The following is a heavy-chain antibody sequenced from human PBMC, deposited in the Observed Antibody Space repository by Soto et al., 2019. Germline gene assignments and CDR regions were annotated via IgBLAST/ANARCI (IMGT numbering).Heavy chain of an antibody. CDR2: TYYRSKWYN. V-gene: IGHV6-1*01. CDR3: ARATRTWFDP. Sequence: SQTLSLTCAISGDSVSSNSATWNWIRQSPSRGLEWLGRTYYRSKWYNEYAVSVKSRLTINPDTSKNQSSLQLNSVTPEDTAVYYCARATRTWFDPWGQGTLVTVSS. CDR1: GDSVSSNSAT. D-gene: IGHD4-17*01. J-gene: IGHJ5*02.